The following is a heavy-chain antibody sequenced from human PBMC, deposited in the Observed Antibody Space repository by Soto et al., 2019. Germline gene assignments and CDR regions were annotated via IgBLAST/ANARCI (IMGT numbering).Heavy chain of an antibody. CDR3: ARDAAPTLNYPHGMAV. V-gene: IGHV6-1*01. Sequence: QVQLQQSGPGLVKPSQTLSLTCAIAGDSVSTNIAAWSWIRQSPSSGLEWLGRTLYRSSKWYNEYAVSVKSRMTINPATSKNQLSLQLNSVTPEDTAVYYCARDAAPTLNYPHGMAVWGQGTAVNVSS. CDR1: GDSVSTNIAA. D-gene: IGHD1-7*01. CDR2: TLYRSSKWYN. J-gene: IGHJ6*02.